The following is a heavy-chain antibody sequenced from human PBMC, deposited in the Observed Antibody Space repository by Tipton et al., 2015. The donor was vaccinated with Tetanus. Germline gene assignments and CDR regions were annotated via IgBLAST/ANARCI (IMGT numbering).Heavy chain of an antibody. CDR1: GGSISSGGYY. V-gene: IGHV4-31*03. D-gene: IGHD6-13*01. J-gene: IGHJ6*02. Sequence: TLSLTCTVSGGSISSGGYYWSWIRQHPGKGLEWIGYIYYSGGTYYNPSLKSRVTISVDTSKNQFSLKLSSVTAADTAVYYCARQTGQQRMSYGMDVWGQGTTVTVSS. CDR2: IYYSGGT. CDR3: ARQTGQQRMSYGMDV.